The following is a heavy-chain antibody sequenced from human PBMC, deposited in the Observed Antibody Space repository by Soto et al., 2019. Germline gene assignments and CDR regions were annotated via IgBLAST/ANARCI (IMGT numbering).Heavy chain of an antibody. D-gene: IGHD6-6*01. V-gene: IGHV4-31*03. CDR3: ARDRHNNFFDP. Sequence: QVQLQESGPGLVKPSQTLSLTCTVSGASVSSGGYYWTWIRQSPGKGLEWIGYIYYSGSTYYNPSLESRVAISLDTSRSQFSLTLHSVTAADTAIYYCARDRHNNFFDPWGQGTLVTVSS. CDR1: GASVSSGGYY. J-gene: IGHJ5*02. CDR2: IYYSGST.